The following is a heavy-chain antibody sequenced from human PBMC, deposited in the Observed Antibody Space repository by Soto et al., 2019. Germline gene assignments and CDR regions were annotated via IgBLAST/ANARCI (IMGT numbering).Heavy chain of an antibody. CDR3: AKTSGESYPGSRVFDY. CDR1: GFTFGSDA. CDR2: ITYNGGDT. D-gene: IGHD3-10*01. V-gene: IGHV3-23*01. J-gene: IGHJ4*02. Sequence: EVQLLESGGGLVQPGGSLRLSCAASGFTFGSDAMSWVRQAPGKGLEWVSIITYNGGDTLYADCVKGLCTISRDNSRNTLFLQMNSLRAEDAAIYYCAKTSGESYPGSRVFDYWCQGTRVTVSS.